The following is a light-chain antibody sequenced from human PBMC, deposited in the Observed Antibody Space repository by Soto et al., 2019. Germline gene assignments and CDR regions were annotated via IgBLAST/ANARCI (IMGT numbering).Light chain of an antibody. CDR3: AAWDDSRVV. V-gene: IGLV1-47*01. CDR1: SSNIGSNY. J-gene: IGLJ2*01. Sequence: QSVLTQPPSASGTPGQRVTISCSGSSSNIGSNYVYWYQQLPGTAPKLLIYRNNQRPSGVPDRFSGSKSGTSASLAISGLRSEDEADYYCAAWDDSRVVFGGGNKLTVL. CDR2: RNN.